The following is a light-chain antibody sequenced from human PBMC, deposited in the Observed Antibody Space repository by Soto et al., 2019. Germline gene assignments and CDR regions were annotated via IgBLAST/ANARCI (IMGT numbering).Light chain of an antibody. J-gene: IGKJ2*01. CDR3: QQYGSSPPYT. CDR2: AAS. Sequence: TQSPSTLPASVGDRVTITCRASQSVSSSLLAWYQHKLGQAPRLLIYAASSRATGIPDRFSGSGSGTDFTLTISRLEPEDFAVYYCQQYGSSPPYTFGQGTKLEI. CDR1: QSVSSSL. V-gene: IGKV3-20*01.